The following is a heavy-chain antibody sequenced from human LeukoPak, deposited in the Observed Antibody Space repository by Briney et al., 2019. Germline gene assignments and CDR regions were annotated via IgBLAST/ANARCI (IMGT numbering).Heavy chain of an antibody. CDR2: INHSGST. D-gene: IGHD2-2*02. CDR1: GGSFSGYY. Sequence: SETLSLTCAVYGGSFSGYYWSWIRQPPGKGLEWIGEINHSGSTNYNPSLKSRATISVDTSKNQFSLKLSSVTAADTAVYYCARGCTSYCSSTSCYTVYYFDYWGQGTLVTVSS. V-gene: IGHV4-34*01. J-gene: IGHJ4*02. CDR3: ARGCTSYCSSTSCYTVYYFDY.